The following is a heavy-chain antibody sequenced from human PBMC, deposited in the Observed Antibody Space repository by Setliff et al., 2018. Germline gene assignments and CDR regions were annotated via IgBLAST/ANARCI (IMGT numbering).Heavy chain of an antibody. Sequence: SGPTLVNPTQTLTLTCTFSGFSLSTSGVGVGWIRQPPGKALEWLALIYWNDEKRYSPSLKSGLTITKDTSKNQVVLTMTNMDPVDTATYYCAHIAGGGNSPRHDYWGQGTLVTVSS. CDR1: GFSLSTSGVG. CDR2: IYWNDEK. D-gene: IGHD2-21*01. J-gene: IGHJ4*02. CDR3: AHIAGGGNSPRHDY. V-gene: IGHV2-5*01.